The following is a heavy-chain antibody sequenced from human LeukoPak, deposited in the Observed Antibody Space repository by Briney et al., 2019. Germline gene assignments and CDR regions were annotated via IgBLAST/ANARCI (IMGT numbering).Heavy chain of an antibody. J-gene: IGHJ3*02. CDR2: ISGSAGTT. CDR1: GFTFSDYY. CDR3: AKRPRSTVTTKGDAFDI. V-gene: IGHV3-23*01. Sequence: GGSLRLSCAASGFTFSDYYMSWIRQAPGKGLEWVSAISGSAGTTYHADSVKGRFTISRDNSKNTLYLQMNSLRAEDTAVYYCAKRPRSTVTTKGDAFDIWGQGTMVTVSS. D-gene: IGHD4-17*01.